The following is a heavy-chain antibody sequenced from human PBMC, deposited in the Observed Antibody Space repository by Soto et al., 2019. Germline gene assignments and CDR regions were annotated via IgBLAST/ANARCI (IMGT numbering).Heavy chain of an antibody. Sequence: PGGSLILSCAASGFTFSSYSMNWVRQAPGRGLEWVSSISSSSSYIYYADAVKGRFTISRDNAKNSLYLQMNSLRAEDTAVYYCARAGSSGWYSFDYWGQGTLVTVSS. J-gene: IGHJ4*02. CDR3: ARAGSSGWYSFDY. V-gene: IGHV3-21*01. CDR2: ISSSSSYI. CDR1: GFTFSSYS. D-gene: IGHD6-19*01.